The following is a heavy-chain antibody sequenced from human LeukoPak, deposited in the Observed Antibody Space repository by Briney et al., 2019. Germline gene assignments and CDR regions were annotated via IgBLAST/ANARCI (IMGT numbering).Heavy chain of an antibody. D-gene: IGHD3-9*01. CDR2: ISPNSGDT. CDR3: ARDRDDSLDF. V-gene: IGHV1-2*02. Sequence: ASVKVSCNASGYTFSAYYMHWVRQAPGQGLEWMGWISPNSGDTNYAQKFQGRVTLTSDTSISTVFMDLSRLTSDDTAVYYCARDRDDSLDFWGQGTLVTVSS. J-gene: IGHJ4*02. CDR1: GYTFSAYY.